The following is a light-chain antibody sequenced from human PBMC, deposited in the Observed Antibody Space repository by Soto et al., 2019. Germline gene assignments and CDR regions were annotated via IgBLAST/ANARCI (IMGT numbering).Light chain of an antibody. CDR1: QSLVYSDGNTY. CDR2: QVS. CDR3: MQGTHWPT. Sequence: GVMNQSALSLPVTLGQPASISCRSSQSLVYSDGNTYLNWFQQRPGHAPRRLIYQVSNPDSGVPARFSGSGSGTDFTLKISRVEADDFGVYYCMQGTHWPTFGGGTKVEIK. V-gene: IGKV2-30*01. J-gene: IGKJ4*01.